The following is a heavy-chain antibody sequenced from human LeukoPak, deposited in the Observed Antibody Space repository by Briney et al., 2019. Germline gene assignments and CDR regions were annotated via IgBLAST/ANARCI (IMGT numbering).Heavy chain of an antibody. Sequence: QPGGSLRLSCAASGFTFSSYEMNWVRQAPGKGLEWVSYISSSGSTIYYADSVKGRFTISRDNAKNSLYLQMNSLRAEDTAVYYCARVLDTAMAVDYWGRGTLVTVSS. J-gene: IGHJ4*02. CDR3: ARVLDTAMAVDY. D-gene: IGHD5-18*01. CDR2: ISSSGSTI. V-gene: IGHV3-48*03. CDR1: GFTFSSYE.